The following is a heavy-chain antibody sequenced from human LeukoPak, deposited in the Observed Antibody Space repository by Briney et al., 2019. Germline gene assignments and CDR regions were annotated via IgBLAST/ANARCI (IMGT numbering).Heavy chain of an antibody. CDR1: GYTFTGYY. Sequence: ASVKVSCKASGYTFTGYYMFWLRQAPGQGLEWMGRINPDSGGTNYAQKFQGRVTMTRDTSITTAYMELSSLRYDDTAVYYCARDLPSPGISVAEDYWGQGTLVTVSS. CDR2: INPDSGGT. J-gene: IGHJ4*02. D-gene: IGHD6-19*01. CDR3: ARDLPSPGISVAEDY. V-gene: IGHV1-2*06.